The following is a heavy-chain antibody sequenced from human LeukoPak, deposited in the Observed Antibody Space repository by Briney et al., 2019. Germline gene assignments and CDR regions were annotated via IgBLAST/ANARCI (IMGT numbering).Heavy chain of an antibody. CDR1: GLTFSSYS. Sequence: GGSLRLSCAASGLTFSSYSMNWVRQAPGKGLEWVSSISSSSSYIYYADSVKGRFTISRDNAKNSLYLQMNSLRAEDTAVYYCARMVVTAIGYWGQGTLVTVSS. CDR2: ISSSSSYI. CDR3: ARMVVTAIGY. J-gene: IGHJ4*02. D-gene: IGHD2-21*02. V-gene: IGHV3-21*01.